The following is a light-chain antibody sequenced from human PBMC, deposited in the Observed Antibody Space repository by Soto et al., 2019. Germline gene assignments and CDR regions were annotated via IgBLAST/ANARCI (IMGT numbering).Light chain of an antibody. CDR3: TSYAGGNNV. CDR2: EVN. Sequence: QSALTQPPSASGSPGQSVTISCTGTSTDVGGYDYVSWYQQHPGKVPKLMIYEVNKRPSGVPDRFSGSNSGNTASLTVSGLQPEDEADYYCTSYAGGNNVFGTGTKVTVL. CDR1: STDVGGYDY. V-gene: IGLV2-8*01. J-gene: IGLJ1*01.